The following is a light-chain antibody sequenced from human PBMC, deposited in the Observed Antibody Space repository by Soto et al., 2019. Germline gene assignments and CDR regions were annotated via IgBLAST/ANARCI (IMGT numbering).Light chain of an antibody. J-gene: IGLJ2*01. CDR3: SSYTSTTLV. CDR2: DVS. CDR1: SIDVGGYNY. V-gene: IGLV2-14*01. Sequence: LTQPASVSGSPGQSITISCTGTSIDVGGYNYVSWYQQHPGKAPKLMIYDVSNRPSGVSNRFSGSKSGNTASLTISGLQAEDEAAYYCSSYTSTTLVSGGGTKVTVL.